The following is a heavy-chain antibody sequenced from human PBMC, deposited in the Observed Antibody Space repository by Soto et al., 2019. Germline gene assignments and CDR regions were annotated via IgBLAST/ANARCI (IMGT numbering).Heavy chain of an antibody. CDR1: GFTFSSYG. V-gene: IGHV3-33*01. Sequence: QLGGSLRLSCAASGFTFSSYGMHWVRQAPGKGLEWVAVIWYDGSNKYYADSVKGRFTISRDNSKNTLYLQMNSLRAEDTAVYYCARDSVTMVRGCFDYWGQGTLVTVSS. D-gene: IGHD3-10*01. CDR2: IWYDGSNK. J-gene: IGHJ4*02. CDR3: ARDSVTMVRGCFDY.